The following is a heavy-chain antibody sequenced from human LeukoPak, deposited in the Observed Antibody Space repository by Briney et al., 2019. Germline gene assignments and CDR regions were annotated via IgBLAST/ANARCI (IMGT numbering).Heavy chain of an antibody. CDR2: INSDGSST. Sequence: GGSLRLSCAASGFTFSSYWMHWVRQAPGKGLVWVSRINSDGSSTSYADSVKGRFTISRDNAKNTLYLQMNSLRAEDTGVYYCARERDDGGNSGLDYWGQGTLVTVSS. D-gene: IGHD4-23*01. J-gene: IGHJ4*02. V-gene: IGHV3-74*01. CDR3: ARERDDGGNSGLDY. CDR1: GFTFSSYW.